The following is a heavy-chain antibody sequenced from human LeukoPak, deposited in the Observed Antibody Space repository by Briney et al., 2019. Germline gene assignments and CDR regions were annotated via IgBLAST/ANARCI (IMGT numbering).Heavy chain of an antibody. J-gene: IGHJ5*02. V-gene: IGHV4-4*02. CDR1: GASISSHNW. Sequence: TSGTLSLTCAVSGASISSHNWWWSWVRQPPGKGLEWIGEIYHSGSTNYNPSLKSRVTMSVDKSKNQFSLNLSSVTAADTAVYYCASAEPRGIIWYPSWGRGTLVTVSS. CDR3: ASAEPRGIIWYPS. CDR2: IYHSGST. D-gene: IGHD6-13*01.